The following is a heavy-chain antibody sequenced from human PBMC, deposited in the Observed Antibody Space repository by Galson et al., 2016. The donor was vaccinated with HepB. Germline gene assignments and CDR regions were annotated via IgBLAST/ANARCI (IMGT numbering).Heavy chain of an antibody. J-gene: IGHJ5*02. CDR2: IYHSGSS. CDR1: GGSISSSNW. Sequence: SETLSLTCAVSGGSISSSNWWTWARQTPGKGLEWIGDIYHSGSSNYNPSLKSRLTLSVDKSNNHVSLMLTSVTAADTAVYYCGKGGTGIAVPVDLWGEGTLVTVSS. V-gene: IGHV4-4*02. CDR3: GKGGTGIAVPVDL. D-gene: IGHD1-1*01.